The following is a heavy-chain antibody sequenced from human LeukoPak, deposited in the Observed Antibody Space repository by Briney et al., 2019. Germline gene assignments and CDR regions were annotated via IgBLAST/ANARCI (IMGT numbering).Heavy chain of an antibody. CDR1: GGSISSSNW. CDR3: ASLRRDGYRRGFDI. Sequence: SETLSLTCAVSGGSISSSNWWSWVRQPPGQGLEWIGEIYHSGSTNYNPSLKSRVTISVDTSKNQFSLKLSSVTAADTAVYYCASLRRDGYRRGFDIWGQGTMVTVSS. CDR2: IYHSGST. V-gene: IGHV4-4*02. D-gene: IGHD5-24*01. J-gene: IGHJ3*02.